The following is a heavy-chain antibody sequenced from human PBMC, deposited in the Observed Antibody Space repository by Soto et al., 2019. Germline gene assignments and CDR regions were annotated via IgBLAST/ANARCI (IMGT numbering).Heavy chain of an antibody. CDR1: GFTLGRYG. V-gene: IGHV3-23*01. D-gene: IGHD3-10*01. CDR2: VSPNGQGI. CDR3: AKDRDYPRDYFHY. Sequence: LRLSCAASGFTLGRYGMSWVRQAPGKGLEWVSAVSPNGQGIYYADSVRGRFTISRDFSKNTVFLHMDSLRAEDTAVYYCAKDRDYPRDYFHYWGQGTLVTISS. J-gene: IGHJ4*02.